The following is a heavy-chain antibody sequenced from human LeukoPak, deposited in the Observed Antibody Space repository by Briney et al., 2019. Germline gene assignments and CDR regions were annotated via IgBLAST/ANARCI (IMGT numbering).Heavy chain of an antibody. CDR1: GYTFTGYY. D-gene: IGHD3-10*01. J-gene: IGHJ4*02. CDR3: ARGVYGSRPRYFDY. V-gene: IGHV1-2*04. CDR2: INPNSGGT. Sequence: ASVKVSCKASGYTFTGYYMHWVRQAPGQGLEWMGWINPNSGGTNYAQKFQGWVTTTRDTSISTAYMELSRLRSDDTAVYYCARGVYGSRPRYFDYWGQGTLVTVSS.